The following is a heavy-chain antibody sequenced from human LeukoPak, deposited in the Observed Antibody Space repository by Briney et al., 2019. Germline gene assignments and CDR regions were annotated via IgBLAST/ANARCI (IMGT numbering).Heavy chain of an antibody. CDR1: GGSISSGSYY. J-gene: IGHJ4*02. CDR2: IYTSGST. D-gene: IGHD3-22*01. CDR3: ARQPKLEKKYYYDSSGYYFDY. V-gene: IGHV4-61*02. Sequence: SETLSLTCTVSGGSISSGSYYWSWIRQPAGKGLEWIGRIYTSGSTNYNPSLKSRVTISVDTSKNQFSLKLSSVTAADTAVYYCARQPKLEKKYYYDSSGYYFDYWGQGTLVTVSS.